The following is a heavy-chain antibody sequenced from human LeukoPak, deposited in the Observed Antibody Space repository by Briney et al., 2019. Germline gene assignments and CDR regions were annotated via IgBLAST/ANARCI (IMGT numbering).Heavy chain of an antibody. CDR3: ARGVNSGYFDY. Sequence: SETLSLTCTVSGGSISSYYWTWIRQPPGKGLEWIGYIYYSGSTNYNPSLKSRVTISVDTSKNQFSLKLTSVSAADTAVYYCARGVNSGYFDYCGQGTLVTVSS. CDR1: GGSISSYY. CDR2: IYYSGST. J-gene: IGHJ4*02. V-gene: IGHV4-59*01. D-gene: IGHD1-26*01.